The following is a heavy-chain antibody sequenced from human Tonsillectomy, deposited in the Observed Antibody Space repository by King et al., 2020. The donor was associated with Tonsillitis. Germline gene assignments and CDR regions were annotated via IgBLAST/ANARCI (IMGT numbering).Heavy chain of an antibody. J-gene: IGHJ4*02. D-gene: IGHD4-11*01. Sequence: VQLVESGGGVVQPGRSLRLSCAASGFTFSSYGMHWVRQAPGKGLEWVAVIWYDGSDKYYADSLQGRFTISRDNYKNTLYLQMNSLRADDTAVYYCARGSFGDYSNYPPSGCDSWGQGTLVTVSS. CDR2: IWYDGSDK. CDR3: ARGSFGDYSNYPPSGCDS. V-gene: IGHV3-33*01. CDR1: GFTFSSYG.